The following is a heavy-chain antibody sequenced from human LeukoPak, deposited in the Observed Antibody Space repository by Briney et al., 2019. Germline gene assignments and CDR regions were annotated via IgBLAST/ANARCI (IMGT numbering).Heavy chain of an antibody. CDR3: ARGLGYSYGYGIDY. D-gene: IGHD5-18*01. J-gene: IGHJ4*02. CDR1: GFKFNSYA. Sequence: GGSLRLSCVASGFKFNSYAIHWVRQAPGKGLQWVTVISYDGSNKYYADSVKGRFTISRDNSKNTLYLQMNSLRAEDTAVYSCARGLGYSYGYGIDYWGQGILVIASS. V-gene: IGHV3-30*03. CDR2: ISYDGSNK.